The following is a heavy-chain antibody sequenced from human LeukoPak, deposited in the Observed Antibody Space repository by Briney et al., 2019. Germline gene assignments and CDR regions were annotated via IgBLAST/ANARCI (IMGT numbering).Heavy chain of an antibody. CDR3: AKVALGYCSGSSCYYFDY. J-gene: IGHJ4*02. V-gene: IGHV3-23*01. Sequence: GGTLRLSCEASGFTFSGYAMSWVRQAPGKGLEWVSSINAFGARTYYADSVKGRFTISRDNSKNTLYLQMNSLRAEDTALYYCAKVALGYCSGSSCYYFDYGGQGTLVTVSS. D-gene: IGHD2-15*01. CDR2: INAFGART. CDR1: GFTFSGYA.